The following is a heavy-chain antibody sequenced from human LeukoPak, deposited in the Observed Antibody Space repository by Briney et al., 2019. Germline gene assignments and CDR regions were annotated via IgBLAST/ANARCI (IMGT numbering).Heavy chain of an antibody. CDR1: GFTFSSYS. V-gene: IGHV3-21*01. CDR2: ISSSSYI. CDR3: ARDTRGYDNLTGFDP. D-gene: IGHD3-9*01. J-gene: IGHJ5*02. Sequence: GGSLRLSCAASGFTFSSYSMNWVRQAPGKGLEWVSSISSSSYIYYADSVKGRFTISRDNAKNSLYLQMNSLRAEDTAVYYCARDTRGYDNLTGFDPCGQGTLVTVSS.